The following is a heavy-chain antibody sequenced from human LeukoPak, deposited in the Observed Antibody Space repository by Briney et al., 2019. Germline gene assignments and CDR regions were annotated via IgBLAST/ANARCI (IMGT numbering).Heavy chain of an antibody. CDR2: IYTSGST. CDR3: ARDSLVGATIH. Sequence: SETLSLTCTVSGGSISSYYWSWIRQPAGKGLEWVGRIYTSGSTNYNPSLKSRVTMSVDTSKNQFSLKLSPVTAADTAVYYCARDSLVGATIHWGQGTLVTVSS. J-gene: IGHJ4*02. CDR1: GGSISSYY. D-gene: IGHD1-26*01. V-gene: IGHV4-4*07.